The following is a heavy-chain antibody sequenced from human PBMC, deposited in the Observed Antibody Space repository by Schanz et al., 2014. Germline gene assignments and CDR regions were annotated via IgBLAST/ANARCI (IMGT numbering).Heavy chain of an antibody. J-gene: IGHJ3*02. D-gene: IGHD5-12*01. CDR1: GYTFTSYG. CDR3: ARGGGPEDVFDI. CDR2: IIPILDVG. Sequence: QVQLVQSGAEVKKPGASVKVSCKASGYTFTSYGINWVRQAPGQGLEWMGRIIPILDVGNYAQQFQGRVTFTADKSTSTAYMELSSLRYEDTAVYYCARGGGPEDVFDIWGQGTILTVSS. V-gene: IGHV1-69*04.